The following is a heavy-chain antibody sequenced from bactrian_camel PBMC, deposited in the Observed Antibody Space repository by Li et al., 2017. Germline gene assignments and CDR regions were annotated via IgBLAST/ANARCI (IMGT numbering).Heavy chain of an antibody. CDR3: AADHPSACRLDADDYLY. CDR1: GLTFDDTD. D-gene: IGHD1*01. V-gene: IGHV3S55*01. CDR2: VSVNFPT. J-gene: IGHJ4*01. Sequence: VQLVESGGGSVQTGGSRRLTCAISGLTFDDTDFGWYRQAPGKACELVSSVSVNFPTYYADSVKGRFTISRDRANNGLYLQMNSLKPEDTAMYYCAADHPSACRLDADDYLYWGQGTQVTVS.